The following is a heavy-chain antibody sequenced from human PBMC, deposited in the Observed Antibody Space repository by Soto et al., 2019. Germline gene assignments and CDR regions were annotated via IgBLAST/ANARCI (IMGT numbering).Heavy chain of an antibody. D-gene: IGHD2-21*02. J-gene: IGHJ4*02. CDR2: IKSKTDGGTT. Sequence: GGSLRLSCAASGFTFSNAWMSWVRQAPGKGLEWVGRIKSKTDGGTTDYAAPVKGRFTISRDDSKNTLYLQMNSLKTEDTAVYYCTTDFKIREETAYWSQGTLVTVSS. CDR1: GFTFSNAW. V-gene: IGHV3-15*01. CDR3: TTDFKIREETAY.